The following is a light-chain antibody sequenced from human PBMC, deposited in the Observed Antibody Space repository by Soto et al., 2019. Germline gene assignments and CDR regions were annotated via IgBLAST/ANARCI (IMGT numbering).Light chain of an antibody. CDR2: AAS. Sequence: DIQMTQSPSSLSASVGDRVTITCRASETIASYLNWYQQRPGKAPKLLIYAASSLQSGVPSRFDGSGSGTDFTLTITSLQPEDFATYYCQQTYNPPRTFGQGTRL. CDR1: ETIASY. CDR3: QQTYNPPRT. J-gene: IGKJ1*01. V-gene: IGKV1-39*01.